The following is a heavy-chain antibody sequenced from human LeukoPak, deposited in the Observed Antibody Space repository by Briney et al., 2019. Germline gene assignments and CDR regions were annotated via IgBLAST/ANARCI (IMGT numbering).Heavy chain of an antibody. CDR2: IYSGGST. V-gene: IGHV3-66*01. CDR1: GFTVSNNY. CDR3: ARDGGGIAAPTGGAFDI. J-gene: IGHJ3*02. D-gene: IGHD6-13*01. Sequence: GGSLRLSCAASGFTVSNNYMTWVRQAPGKGLEWVSLIYSGGSTYYADSVKGRFTISRDNSKNTLYLQMNSLRAEDTAVYYCARDGGGIAAPTGGAFDIWGQGTMVTVSS.